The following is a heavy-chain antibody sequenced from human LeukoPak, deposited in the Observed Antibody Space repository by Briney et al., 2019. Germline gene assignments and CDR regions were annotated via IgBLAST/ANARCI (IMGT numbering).Heavy chain of an antibody. Sequence: QPGGSLRLSCITSGFTFSGYAMSWVRQAPGKGLEWVSSISGSGTNTFAADSVKGRFTISRDNSKNTLYVQLNSLRAEDTAVYYCARERNSYGYFDYWGQGTLVTVSS. V-gene: IGHV3-23*01. J-gene: IGHJ4*02. CDR3: ARERNSYGYFDY. CDR2: ISGSGTNT. D-gene: IGHD5-18*01. CDR1: GFTFSGYA.